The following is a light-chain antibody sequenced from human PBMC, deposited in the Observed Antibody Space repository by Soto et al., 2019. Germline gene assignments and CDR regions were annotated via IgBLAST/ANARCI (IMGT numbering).Light chain of an antibody. CDR3: QQSYNSPQT. Sequence: DIQMTQSPSSLSASVGDEVTITCRASHTIMTYLNWYQLKPGKPPRLLIYAASSLQSGVPSRFSGSGSGTDFTRTINSLQPEDFATYSCQQSYNSPQTFGQGTKV. CDR1: HTIMTY. V-gene: IGKV1-39*01. CDR2: AAS. J-gene: IGKJ1*01.